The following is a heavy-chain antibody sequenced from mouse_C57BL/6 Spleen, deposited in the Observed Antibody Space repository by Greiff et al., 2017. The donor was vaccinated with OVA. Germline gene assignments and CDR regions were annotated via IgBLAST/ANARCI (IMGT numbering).Heavy chain of an antibody. Sequence: VQLQQSGPELVKPGASVKISCKASGYTFTDYYTNWVKQSHGKSLEWIGDINPNNGGTSYNQKFKGKATLTVDKSSSTAYMELRSLTSEDSAVYYCARATMVTTRYFDVWGTGTTVTVSS. V-gene: IGHV1-26*01. CDR2: INPNNGGT. CDR1: GYTFTDYY. D-gene: IGHD2-2*01. J-gene: IGHJ1*03. CDR3: ARATMVTTRYFDV.